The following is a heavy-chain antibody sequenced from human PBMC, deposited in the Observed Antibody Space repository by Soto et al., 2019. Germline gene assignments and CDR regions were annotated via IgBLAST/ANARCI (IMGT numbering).Heavy chain of an antibody. CDR3: ARDQSNWKV. V-gene: IGHV4-61*01. D-gene: IGHD1-20*01. J-gene: IGHJ4*02. CDR2: IYSSGNA. CDR1: GDYFGSVYSY. Sequence: PSGTLSLTCTVSGDYFGSVYSYWTGIRQPPGKGLEWISYIYSSGNAYYSPSLKSRVRMLLDTSKHQVALSRRSVTAADTAAYDCARDQSNWKVWSQGTLDTVS.